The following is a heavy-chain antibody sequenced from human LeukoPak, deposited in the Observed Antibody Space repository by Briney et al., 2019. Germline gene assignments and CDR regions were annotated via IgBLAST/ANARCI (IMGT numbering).Heavy chain of an antibody. J-gene: IGHJ5*02. CDR1: GGSISSNDYY. CDR3: ARGKVPDP. CDR2: IYYSGTT. V-gene: IGHV4-30-4*08. D-gene: IGHD1-14*01. Sequence: SETLSLTCTVSGGSISSNDYYWRWLRQPPGKGLEWVGHIYYSGTTYYNPSLKSRVTISLDTSKNQFFLILGSVTVADTAVYYCARGKVPDPRGRGTLVTVSS.